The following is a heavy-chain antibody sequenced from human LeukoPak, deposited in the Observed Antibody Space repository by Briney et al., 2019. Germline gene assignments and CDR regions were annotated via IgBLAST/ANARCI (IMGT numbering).Heavy chain of an antibody. CDR2: IYYSGST. J-gene: IGHJ4*02. Sequence: PSETLSLTCTVSGGSISSYYWSWIRQPPGKGLEWIGYIYYSGSTNYNPSLKSRVTISVDTSKNQFSLKLSSVTAADTAVYYCARDRIAARCRYFDYWGQGTLVTVSS. CDR3: ARDRIAARCRYFDY. D-gene: IGHD6-6*01. V-gene: IGHV4-59*12. CDR1: GGSISSYY.